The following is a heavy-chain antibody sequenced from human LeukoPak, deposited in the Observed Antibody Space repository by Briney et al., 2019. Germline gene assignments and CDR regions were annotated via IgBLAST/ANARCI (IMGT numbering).Heavy chain of an antibody. V-gene: IGHV4-34*01. CDR3: ARTITIFGVVKDVDYFDY. Sequence: PSETLSLTCAVYGGSFSGYYWSWIRQPPGKGLEWIGEINHSGSTNYNPSLKSRVTISVDTSKSQFSLKLSSVTAADTAVYYCARTITIFGVVKDVDYFDYWGQGTLVTVSS. J-gene: IGHJ4*02. CDR2: INHSGST. CDR1: GGSFSGYY. D-gene: IGHD3-3*01.